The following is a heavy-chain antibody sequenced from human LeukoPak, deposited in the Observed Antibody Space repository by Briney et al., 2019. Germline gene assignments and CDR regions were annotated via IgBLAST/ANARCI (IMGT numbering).Heavy chain of an antibody. J-gene: IGHJ4*02. Sequence: GGSLRLSCAPSGFTVSSNSMSCVREAPGKGLECVSVIYSGGSTYNADPVKGRFTITRDNSKNTLYLQMNSLRAEDTAVYYCARVVSEDDYVWGSYPTGDYWGQGTLVTVSS. CDR3: ARVVSEDDYVWGSYPTGDY. CDR1: GFTVSSNS. CDR2: IYSGGST. V-gene: IGHV3-66*01. D-gene: IGHD3-16*02.